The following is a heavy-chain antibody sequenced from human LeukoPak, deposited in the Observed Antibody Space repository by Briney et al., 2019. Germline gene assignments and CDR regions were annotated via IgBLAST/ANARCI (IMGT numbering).Heavy chain of an antibody. CDR3: ARVPRYDFWSGYLYYYYMDV. D-gene: IGHD3-3*01. CDR1: GGTISSYY. V-gene: IGHV4-59*01. Sequence: PSETLSLTCTVSGGTISSYYWSWLRQPPGKGLEWIGNLYYSGSTNYNPSLNSRVTISVDTSKNQFSLKLSSVTAADTAVYYCARVPRYDFWSGYLYYYYMDVWGKGTTVTVSS. J-gene: IGHJ6*03. CDR2: LYYSGST.